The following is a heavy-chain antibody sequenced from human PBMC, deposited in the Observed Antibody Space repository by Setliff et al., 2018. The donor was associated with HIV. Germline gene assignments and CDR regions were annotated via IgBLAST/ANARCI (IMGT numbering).Heavy chain of an antibody. V-gene: IGHV1-18*04. CDR1: GYTFTDYY. J-gene: IGHJ6*03. Sequence: ASVKVSCKASGYTFTDYYVHWVRQAPGQGLEWMGWISTYNGNTNYAQKFQGRVTMTTVTSTSTAYMELRSLRSDDTAVYYCARLSIPAYYYMDVWGKGTTVTVSS. CDR3: ARLSIPAYYYMDV. D-gene: IGHD2-21*01. CDR2: ISTYNGNT.